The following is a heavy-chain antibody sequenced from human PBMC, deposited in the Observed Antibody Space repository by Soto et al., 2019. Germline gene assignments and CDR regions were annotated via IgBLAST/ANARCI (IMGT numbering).Heavy chain of an antibody. J-gene: IGHJ4*02. D-gene: IGHD3-22*01. V-gene: IGHV3-33*08. CDR1: GFTFSSYA. CDR3: ARDHKTTDYYDSSGYYNPIDY. CDR2: IWYDGSNK. Sequence: QVQLVESGGGVVQPGRSLRLSCAASGFTFSSYAMHWVRQAPGKGLEWVAVIWYDGSNKYYADSVKGRFTISRDNSKNTLYLEMNSLRAEDTAVYYCARDHKTTDYYDSSGYYNPIDYWGQGTLVTVS.